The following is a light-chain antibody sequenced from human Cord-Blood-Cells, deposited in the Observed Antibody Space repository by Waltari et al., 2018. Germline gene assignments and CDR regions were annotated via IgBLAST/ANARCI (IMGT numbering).Light chain of an antibody. CDR3: QQYDNPYT. V-gene: IGKV1-33*01. Sequence: DIQMTQSPSSLSASVGDRVTITCQASQDISNYLNWYQQKPGKAPKLLIYDASNLETGVPSRFSGSGSGTDFTFTINSLQPEDIATYYCQQYDNPYTFGQGTKLEIK. J-gene: IGKJ2*01. CDR1: QDISNY. CDR2: DAS.